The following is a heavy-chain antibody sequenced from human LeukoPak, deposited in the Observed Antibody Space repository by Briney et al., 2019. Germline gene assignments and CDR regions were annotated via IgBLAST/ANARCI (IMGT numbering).Heavy chain of an antibody. CDR3: ARDPGWGYCSSTSCYSIDY. D-gene: IGHD2-2*01. V-gene: IGHV1-2*02. CDR2: INPNSGGT. J-gene: IGHJ4*02. Sequence: ASVKVSCKASGYTFTGYYMHWVRQAPGQGLEWMGWINPNSGGTNYAQKFQGRVTMTRDTSISTAYMELSRLRSDDTAVYYCARDPGWGYCSSTSCYSIDYWGQGTLVTVSS. CDR1: GYTFTGYY.